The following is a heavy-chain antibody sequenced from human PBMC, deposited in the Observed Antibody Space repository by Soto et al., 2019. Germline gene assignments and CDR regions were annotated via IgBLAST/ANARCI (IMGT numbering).Heavy chain of an antibody. Sequence: QVHLEQSGAEVKKPGSSVKVSCKASGGTFRTAAVSWVRQAPGQGLEWLGGIMTVFRTPDYAQKFQGRVTITADESTSTAYMELSGLRSDDTAVYYCARDNDRPQLGGNYYYILDVWGQGTTITVSS. CDR1: GGTFRTAA. V-gene: IGHV1-69*12. CDR3: ARDNDRPQLGGNYYYILDV. CDR2: IMTVFRTP. D-gene: IGHD2-8*01. J-gene: IGHJ6*02.